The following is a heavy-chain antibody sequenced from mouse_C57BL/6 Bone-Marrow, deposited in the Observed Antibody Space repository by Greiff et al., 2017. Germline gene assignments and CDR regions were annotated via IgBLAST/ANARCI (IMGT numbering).Heavy chain of an antibody. D-gene: IGHD2-5*01. CDR1: GYTFTSYG. CDR3: ARWDYSNYLYAMDY. V-gene: IGHV1-81*01. Sequence: VQLQQSGAELARPGASVKLSCKASGYTFTSYGISWVKQRTGPGLEWIGEIYPRSGNTYYNEKFKGKATLTADKSSSTAYMELRSLTSEDSAVYFCARWDYSNYLYAMDYWGQGTSVTVSS. CDR2: IYPRSGNT. J-gene: IGHJ4*01.